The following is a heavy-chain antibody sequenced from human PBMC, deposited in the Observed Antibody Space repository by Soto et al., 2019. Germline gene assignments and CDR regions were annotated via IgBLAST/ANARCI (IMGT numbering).Heavy chain of an antibody. CDR2: IYWDDDK. V-gene: IGHV2-5*02. CDR1: GFSLSTSGVG. D-gene: IGHD5-12*01. J-gene: IGHJ4*02. CDR3: AHKGDGYKGFKY. Sequence: QITLKESGPTLVKPTQTLTLTCTLSGFSLSTSGVGVGWFRQPPGKALEWLALIYWDDDKRYSPFLKSRLTTTEDTSKNQVVLTLTNMDPVDTATYYCAHKGDGYKGFKYWGQGTLVTVSS.